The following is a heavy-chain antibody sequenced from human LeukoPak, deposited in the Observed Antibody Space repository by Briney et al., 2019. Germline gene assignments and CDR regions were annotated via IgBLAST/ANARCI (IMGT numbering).Heavy chain of an antibody. D-gene: IGHD2-2*01. CDR1: GGSISSDNYS. CDR3: ARAGRYCSSTSCYRGKVMDY. Sequence: PSETLSLTCTVSGGSISSDNYSWSWIRQPAGKGLEWIGRVYTSGSTNYNPSLKSRVTISVDSSKNQFSLKLSSVTAADTAVYYCARAGRYCSSTSCYRGKVMDYWGQGTLVTVSS. J-gene: IGHJ4*02. V-gene: IGHV4-61*02. CDR2: VYTSGST.